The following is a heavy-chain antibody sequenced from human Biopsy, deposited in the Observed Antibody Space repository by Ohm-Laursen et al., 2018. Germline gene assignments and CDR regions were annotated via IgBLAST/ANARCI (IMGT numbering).Heavy chain of an antibody. CDR1: GGSISSYH. V-gene: IGHV4-31*01. CDR2: ISHSGST. Sequence: SQTLSLTCTVSGGSISSYHWSWIRQLPGKGLEWIGYISHSGSTSYNPSLRSLVTISTDTSTNQFSLKVRSVTAADTAMYYCAGATSGTSLYDPWGQGILVTVSS. J-gene: IGHJ5*02. CDR3: AGATSGTSLYDP. D-gene: IGHD6-13*01.